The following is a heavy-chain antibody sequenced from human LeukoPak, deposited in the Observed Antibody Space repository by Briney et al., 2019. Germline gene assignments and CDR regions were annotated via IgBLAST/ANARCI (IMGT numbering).Heavy chain of an antibody. D-gene: IGHD5-24*01. CDR1: GFTFSSSW. V-gene: IGHV3-7*05. Sequence: GGSLRLSCAASGFTFSSSWMTWVRQAPGKGLEWVANIKEDGSEKYYVDSVKGRFTISRDNAKNSLYLQMSSLRADDDTAVYYCAGDCGYKTFDYWGQGTLVTVSS. J-gene: IGHJ4*02. CDR2: IKEDGSEK. CDR3: AGDCGYKTFDY.